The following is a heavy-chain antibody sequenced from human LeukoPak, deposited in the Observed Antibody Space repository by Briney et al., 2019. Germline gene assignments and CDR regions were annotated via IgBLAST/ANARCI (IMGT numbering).Heavy chain of an antibody. CDR3: ARVRDYGDFPFYSDY. J-gene: IGHJ4*02. Sequence: GGSLRLSCAASGCTFSSYWMGWVLQAPGKGLEWVANIKQDGSEKYYVDSVKGRFTISRDNAKNSLYLQMNSLRAEDTAVYYCARVRDYGDFPFYSDYWGQGTLVTVSS. V-gene: IGHV3-7*01. D-gene: IGHD4-17*01. CDR2: IKQDGSEK. CDR1: GCTFSSYW.